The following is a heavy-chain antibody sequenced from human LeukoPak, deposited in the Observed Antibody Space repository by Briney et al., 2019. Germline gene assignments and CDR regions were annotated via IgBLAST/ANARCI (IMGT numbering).Heavy chain of an antibody. V-gene: IGHV5-51*01. CDR1: GYIFTSYW. CDR2: IYPGDSDT. CDR3: ATHVADNGCYYFYY. J-gene: IGHJ4*02. D-gene: IGHD2-8*01. Sequence: GESLQISCKGSGYIFTSYWIGWVRQLPGKGLEWMGIIYPGDSDTRYSPSFQGQVIISGNKSITPSSLQWSLPHASAAALYSCATHVADNGCYYFYYWGPGTLVTVSS.